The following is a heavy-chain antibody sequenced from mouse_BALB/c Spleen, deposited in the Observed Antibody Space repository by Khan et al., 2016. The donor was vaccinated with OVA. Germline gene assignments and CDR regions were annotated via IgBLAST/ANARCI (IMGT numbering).Heavy chain of an antibody. J-gene: IGHJ2*01. D-gene: IGHD3-2*02. Sequence: QIQLVQSGAELVRLGTSVKLSCKTSGYIFTSYWIHWVKQRSGQGLEWIARIYPGTDNTYYNEKFKDKATLTADKSSSTAYLQLSSLKSEDSAVFFCAREEALYYFDYWGQGTTLTVSS. CDR2: IYPGTDNT. V-gene: IGHV1-76*01. CDR3: AREEALYYFDY. CDR1: GYIFTSYW.